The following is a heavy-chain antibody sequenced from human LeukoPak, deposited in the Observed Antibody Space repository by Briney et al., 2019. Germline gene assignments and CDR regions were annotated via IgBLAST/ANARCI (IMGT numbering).Heavy chain of an antibody. CDR2: IYHSGST. D-gene: IGHD5-24*01. J-gene: IGHJ4*02. CDR3: AKDSEVGHNWAPFDY. CDR1: GYSISSGYY. Sequence: SETLSLTCTVSGYSISSGYYWGWIRQPPGKGLEWIGSIYHSGSTYYNPSLKSRVTISVDTSKNQFSLKLSSVTAADTAVYYCAKDSEVGHNWAPFDYWGQGTLVTVSS. V-gene: IGHV4-38-2*02.